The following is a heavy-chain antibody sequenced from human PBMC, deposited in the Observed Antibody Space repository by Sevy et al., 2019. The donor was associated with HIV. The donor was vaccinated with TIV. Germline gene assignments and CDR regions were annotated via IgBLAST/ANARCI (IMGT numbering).Heavy chain of an antibody. CDR3: ATCISARPDDY. CDR1: GGSISSSSYY. CDR2: FYYSGNT. V-gene: IGHV4-39*01. Sequence: SETLSLTCTVSGGSISSSSYYWGWIRQPPGKGLEWIGSFYYSGNTYYNPSLRSRVTTSVDTPKNQFTLNLSSVTAADTAVYYCATCISARPDDYWGQGILVTVSS. J-gene: IGHJ4*02. D-gene: IGHD6-6*01.